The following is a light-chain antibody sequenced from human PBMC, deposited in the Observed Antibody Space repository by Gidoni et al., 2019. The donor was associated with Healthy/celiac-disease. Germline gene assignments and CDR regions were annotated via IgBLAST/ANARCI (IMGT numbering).Light chain of an antibody. CDR2: AAS. V-gene: IGKV1-27*01. CDR3: QQYNSAPWT. J-gene: IGKJ1*01. CDR1: QGISNY. Sequence: DIQITPSPSSLSASVGDRVTITCRASQGISNYLPWYQQKPGKVPKLLIYAASTLQSGVPPRFSGSGSGTDFTLTISSLQPEDVATYYCQQYNSAPWTFGQGTQVEIK.